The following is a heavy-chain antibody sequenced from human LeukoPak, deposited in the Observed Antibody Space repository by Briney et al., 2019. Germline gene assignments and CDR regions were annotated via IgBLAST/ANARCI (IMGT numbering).Heavy chain of an antibody. CDR1: GGTFSSYA. CDR2: IIPIFGTA. CDR3: ARVGTDGYNYGPYYYYYGMDV. V-gene: IGHV1-69*13. J-gene: IGHJ6*02. D-gene: IGHD5-24*01. Sequence: SVKVSCKASGGTFSSYAISWVQQAPGQGLEWMGGIIPIFGTANYAQKFQGRVTITADESTSTAYMELSSLRSEDTAVYYCARVGTDGYNYGPYYYYYGMDVWGQGTTVTVSS.